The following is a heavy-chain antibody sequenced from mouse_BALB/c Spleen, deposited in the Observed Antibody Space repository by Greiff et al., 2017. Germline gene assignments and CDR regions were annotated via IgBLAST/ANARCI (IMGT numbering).Heavy chain of an antibody. V-gene: IGHV1-55*01. D-gene: IGHD1-1*01. CDR3: ARSFYYGSSWEFDY. J-gene: IGHJ2*01. Sequence: QVQLQQPGAELVKPGTSVKLSCKASGYNFTSYWINWVKLRPGQGLEWIGDIYPGSGSTNYNEKFKSKATLTVDTSSSTAYMQLSSLASEDSALYYCARSFYYGSSWEFDYWGQGTTLTVSS. CDR2: IYPGSGST. CDR1: GYNFTSYW.